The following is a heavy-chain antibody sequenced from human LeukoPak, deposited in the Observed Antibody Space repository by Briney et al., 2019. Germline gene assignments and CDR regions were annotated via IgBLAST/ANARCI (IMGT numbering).Heavy chain of an antibody. V-gene: IGHV3-30*18. CDR3: AKSGSFGIAARPAYYYYYMDV. J-gene: IGHJ6*03. CDR1: GFTFSSYG. Sequence: TGGSLRLSCAASGFTFSSYGMHWVRQAPGKGLEWVAVISYDGSNKYYADSVKGRFTISRDNSKNTLYLQMNSLRAEDTAVYYCAKSGSFGIAARPAYYYYYMDVWGKGTTVTVSS. D-gene: IGHD6-6*01. CDR2: ISYDGSNK.